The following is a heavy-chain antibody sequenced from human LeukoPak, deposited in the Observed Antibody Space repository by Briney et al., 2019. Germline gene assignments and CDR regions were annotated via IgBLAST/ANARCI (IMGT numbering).Heavy chain of an antibody. Sequence: ASVKVSCKASGYTFTSYGISWVRQAPGQGLEWMGWISAYNGNTNYAQKLQGRVTMTTDTSTSTAYMELRSLRSDDTAVYYYAREGIVVVPAARHDAFDIWGQGTMVAVSS. J-gene: IGHJ3*02. V-gene: IGHV1-18*01. CDR3: AREGIVVVPAARHDAFDI. D-gene: IGHD2-2*01. CDR1: GYTFTSYG. CDR2: ISAYNGNT.